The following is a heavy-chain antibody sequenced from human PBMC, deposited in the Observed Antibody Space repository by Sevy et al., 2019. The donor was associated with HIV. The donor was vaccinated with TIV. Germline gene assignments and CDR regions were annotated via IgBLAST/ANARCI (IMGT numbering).Heavy chain of an antibody. CDR1: GFTFTDYW. D-gene: IGHD5-12*01. CDR2: IKQDESEK. V-gene: IGHV3-7*01. J-gene: IGHJ4*02. CDR3: AREVGGYNWRPYYFDC. Sequence: GGSLRLSCAASGFTFTDYWMSWVRQTPGKGLEWVATIKQDESEKYHVDSVKGRFAISRDNGKNSVSLQMNGLRAEDTALYYCAREVGGYNWRPYYFDCWGQRTLVTVSS.